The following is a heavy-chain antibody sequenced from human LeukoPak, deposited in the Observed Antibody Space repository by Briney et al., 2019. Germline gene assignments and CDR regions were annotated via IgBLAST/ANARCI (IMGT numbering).Heavy chain of an antibody. Sequence: GRSLRLSCAGSGFTFSNYAIHCVRQAPGKGPYCVAVISDDGINKYYADSVKGRFIISRDNSKNTLYLQMNSLRGEDTAVYYCARERIATTGTGWFDPWGQGTLVTVSS. D-gene: IGHD6-13*01. CDR1: GFTFSNYA. V-gene: IGHV3-30*01. CDR3: ARERIATTGTGWFDP. CDR2: ISDDGINK. J-gene: IGHJ5*02.